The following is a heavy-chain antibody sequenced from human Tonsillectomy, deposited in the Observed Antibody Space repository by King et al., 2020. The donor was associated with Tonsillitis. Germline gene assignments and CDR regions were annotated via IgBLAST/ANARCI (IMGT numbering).Heavy chain of an antibody. Sequence: VQLVESGGGLVQPGRSLRLSCAASGFTFDDYAIHWVRQAPGKGLEWVSGISWNSAGIAYADSVKGRFTISRDNAKNSLYLQINSLRAEDTALYYWAKDPRSGRGGTTTSGAYYFDYWGQGALVTVSS. V-gene: IGHV3-9*01. D-gene: IGHD6-19*01. J-gene: IGHJ4*02. CDR2: ISWNSAGI. CDR1: GFTFDDYA. CDR3: AKDPRSGRGGTTTSGAYYFDY.